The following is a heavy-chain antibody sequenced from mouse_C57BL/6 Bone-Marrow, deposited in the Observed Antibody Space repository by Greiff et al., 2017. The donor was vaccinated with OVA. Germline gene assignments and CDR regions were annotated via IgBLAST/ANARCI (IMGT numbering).Heavy chain of an antibody. D-gene: IGHD3-3*01. Sequence: VQVVESGAELAKPGASVKLSCKASGYTFTSYWMPWVKQRPGQGLEWIGYINPSSGYTKYNQKFKDKATLTADKSSSTAYMQLSSLTYEDSAVYYCARSTRGFAYWGQGTLVTVSA. CDR2: INPSSGYT. V-gene: IGHV1-7*01. CDR1: GYTFTSYW. CDR3: ARSTRGFAY. J-gene: IGHJ3*01.